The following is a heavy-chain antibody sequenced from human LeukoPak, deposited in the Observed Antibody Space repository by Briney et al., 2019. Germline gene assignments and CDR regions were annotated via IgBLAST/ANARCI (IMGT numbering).Heavy chain of an antibody. CDR1: GYSISSGYY. CDR2: IYHSGST. Sequence: PSETLSLTCTVSGYSISSGYYWGWIRQPPGKGLEWTGSIYHSGSTYYNPSLKSRVTISVDTSKNQFSLKLSSVTAADTAVYYCARDEGGMIVVVNGYFDLWGRGTLVTVSS. D-gene: IGHD3-22*01. CDR3: ARDEGGMIVVVNGYFDL. J-gene: IGHJ2*01. V-gene: IGHV4-38-2*02.